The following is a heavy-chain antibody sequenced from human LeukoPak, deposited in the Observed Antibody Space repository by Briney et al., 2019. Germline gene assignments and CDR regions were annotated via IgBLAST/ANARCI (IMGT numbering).Heavy chain of an antibody. J-gene: IGHJ4*02. D-gene: IGHD3-3*01. Sequence: GGSLRLSCTASGFTFGDYAMSWVRQAPGKGLEWVGFIRSKAYGGTTEYAASVKGRFTISRDDSKSIAYLQMNSLKTEDTAVYYCTSYYDFWSGRGYYFDYWGQGTLVTVSS. V-gene: IGHV3-49*04. CDR3: TSYYDFWSGRGYYFDY. CDR1: GFTFGDYA. CDR2: IRSKAYGGTT.